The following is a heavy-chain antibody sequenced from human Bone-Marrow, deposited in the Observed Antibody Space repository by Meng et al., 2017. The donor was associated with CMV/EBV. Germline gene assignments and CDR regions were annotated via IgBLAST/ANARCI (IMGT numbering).Heavy chain of an antibody. CDR1: GYTFTGYY. CDR3: ARAVGVVVAATQRWLGY. J-gene: IGHJ4*02. Sequence: ASLKVSCKASGYTFTGYYMHWVRQAPGQGLEWMGWINPSGGSTSYAQKFQGRVTMTRDTSTSTVYKELSSLRSEDTAAYYCARAVGVVVAATQRWLGYWGQGTLVTVSS. V-gene: IGHV1-46*01. CDR2: INPSGGST. D-gene: IGHD2-15*01.